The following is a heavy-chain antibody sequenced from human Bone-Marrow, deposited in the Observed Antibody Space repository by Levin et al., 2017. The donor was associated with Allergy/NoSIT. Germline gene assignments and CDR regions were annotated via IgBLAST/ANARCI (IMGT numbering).Heavy chain of an antibody. J-gene: IGHJ6*02. CDR2: INHSGTT. CDR3: AGAFASAGTDSMYFYYYGVDV. D-gene: IGHD6-13*01. V-gene: IGHV4-34*01. CDR1: GGSFRSFY. Sequence: SQTLSLTCGVYGGSFRSFYWSWLRQPPGKGLEWIGEINHSGTTKYNPSLKSRVTISVDMSENQISLRLSSVTAADTAVYYCAGAFASAGTDSMYFYYYGVDVWGQGTTVTVSS.